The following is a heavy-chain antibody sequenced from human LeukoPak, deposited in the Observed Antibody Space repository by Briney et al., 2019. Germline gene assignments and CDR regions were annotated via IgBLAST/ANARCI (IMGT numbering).Heavy chain of an antibody. D-gene: IGHD3-9*01. J-gene: IGHJ4*02. V-gene: IGHV1-46*01. Sequence: ASVKVSCKASGYTFTNYYIHWVRQAPGQGLEWMGIINPSGGSTSYAQKFQGRVTMTRNTSISTAYMELSSLRSEDTAVYYCARSPLRYDILTGYTHKYYFDYWGQGTLVTVSS. CDR2: INPSGGST. CDR3: ARSPLRYDILTGYTHKYYFDY. CDR1: GYTFTNYY.